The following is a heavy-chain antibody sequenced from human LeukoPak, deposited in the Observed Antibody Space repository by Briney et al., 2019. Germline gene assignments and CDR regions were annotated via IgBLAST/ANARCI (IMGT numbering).Heavy chain of an antibody. Sequence: ASVKVSCKASGYTFTSYGISWVRQAPGQGLEWIGWISAYNGNTNYAQKLQGRVTMTTDTSTSTAYMELRSLRSDGTAVYYCAREASTMIVAPTDAFDIWGQGTMVTVSS. CDR2: ISAYNGNT. V-gene: IGHV1-18*01. CDR1: GYTFTSYG. D-gene: IGHD3-22*01. J-gene: IGHJ3*02. CDR3: AREASTMIVAPTDAFDI.